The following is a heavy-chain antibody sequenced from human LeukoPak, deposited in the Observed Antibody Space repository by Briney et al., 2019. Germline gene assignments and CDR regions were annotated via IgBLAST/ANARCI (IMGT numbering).Heavy chain of an antibody. CDR1: GFTFSTYA. J-gene: IGHJ3*02. D-gene: IGHD2-2*01. CDR3: AKLWSSSRGAFDI. V-gene: IGHV3-23*01. CDR2: VTNNGGST. Sequence: PGGSLRLSCAASGFTFSTYAMSCVRQAPGKGLEWVSGVTNNGGSTYYADSVEGRFTISRDNSKNTLYLQMNSLRAEDTAVYYCAKLWSSSRGAFDIWGQGTMVTVSS.